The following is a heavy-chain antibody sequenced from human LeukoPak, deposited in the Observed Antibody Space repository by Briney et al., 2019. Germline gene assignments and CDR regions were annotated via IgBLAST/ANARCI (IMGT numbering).Heavy chain of an antibody. Sequence: ASVKVSCKASGGTFSSYAISCVRQAPGQGLEWMGGIIPIFGTANYAQKFQGRVTITADESTSTAYMELSSLRSEDTAVYYCARGGDIVVVLAAMIPRYLNGDYHRAEYFQHWGQGTLVTVSS. CDR3: ARGGDIVVVLAAMIPRYLNGDYHRAEYFQH. CDR2: IIPIFGTA. CDR1: GGTFSSYA. J-gene: IGHJ1*01. D-gene: IGHD2-2*01. V-gene: IGHV1-69*13.